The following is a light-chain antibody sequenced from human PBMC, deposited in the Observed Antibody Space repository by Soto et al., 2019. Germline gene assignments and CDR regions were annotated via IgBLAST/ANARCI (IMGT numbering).Light chain of an antibody. Sequence: EIVLTQSPAPLSLSPGERATISCRASQSVGTYFAWYQQKPGQAPRLLIYDSSNRATGIPSRFSGSGSGTDFTLTISSLEPEDFAVYYCQQRSDWPSTFGGGTKVEIK. J-gene: IGKJ4*01. V-gene: IGKV3-11*01. CDR3: QQRSDWPST. CDR1: QSVGTY. CDR2: DSS.